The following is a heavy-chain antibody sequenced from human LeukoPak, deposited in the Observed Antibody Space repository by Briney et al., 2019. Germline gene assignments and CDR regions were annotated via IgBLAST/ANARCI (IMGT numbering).Heavy chain of an antibody. J-gene: IGHJ5*02. CDR2: INPNSGGT. D-gene: IGHD4-17*01. CDR1: GYTFTGYY. V-gene: IGHV1-2*02. CDR3: ARDKGRYGDYLNVDWFDP. Sequence: ASVKVSCTASGYTFTGYYMHWVRQAPGQGLEWMGWINPNSGGTNYAQKFQGRVTMTRDTSISTAYMELSRLRSDDTAVYYCARDKGRYGDYLNVDWFDPWGQGTLVTVSS.